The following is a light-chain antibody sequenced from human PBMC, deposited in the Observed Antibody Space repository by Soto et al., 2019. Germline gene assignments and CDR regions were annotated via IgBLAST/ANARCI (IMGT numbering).Light chain of an antibody. CDR3: QQSYSSPQT. V-gene: IGKV1-39*01. CDR1: QTISTY. CDR2: AAS. Sequence: DIQMTQSPSSLSASVGDRVTIACRASQTISTYLNWYQQKPGKAPKLLIYAASSLQSGVPSRFSGSVSLRFSGSGSGTDFTLTISSLQPEDFATYYCQQSYSSPQTFGQGTKVEIK. J-gene: IGKJ1*01.